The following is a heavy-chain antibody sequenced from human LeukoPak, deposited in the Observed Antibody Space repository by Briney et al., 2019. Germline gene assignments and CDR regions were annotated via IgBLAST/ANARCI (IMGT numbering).Heavy chain of an antibody. Sequence: SVKVSCKASGFTFSTSAVQWVRQARGQRLEWIGWIVVGNDNTNFAQNFQERVTITRDMSTSTAYMELSSLRPEDTAVYYCAAEKRVYCSSGACYADAFDIWGQGTMVTVSS. V-gene: IGHV1-58*01. CDR1: GFTFSTSA. D-gene: IGHD2-15*01. CDR3: AAEKRVYCSSGACYADAFDI. CDR2: IVVGNDNT. J-gene: IGHJ3*02.